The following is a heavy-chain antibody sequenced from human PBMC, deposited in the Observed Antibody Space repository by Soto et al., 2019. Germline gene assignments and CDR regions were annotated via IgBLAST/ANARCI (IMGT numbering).Heavy chain of an antibody. CDR1: GGSISSYY. Sequence: SETLSLTCTVSGGSISSYYWSWIRQPPGKGLEWIGYIYYSGSTNYNPSLKSRVTISVDTSKNQFSLKLSSVTAADTAVYYCASGVVAANFFVYWGQGTLVTVSS. CDR3: ASGVVAANFFVY. D-gene: IGHD2-15*01. V-gene: IGHV4-59*01. CDR2: IYYSGST. J-gene: IGHJ4*02.